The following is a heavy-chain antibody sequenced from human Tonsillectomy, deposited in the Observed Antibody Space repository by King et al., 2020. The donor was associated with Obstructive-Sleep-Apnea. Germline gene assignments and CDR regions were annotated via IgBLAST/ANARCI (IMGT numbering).Heavy chain of an antibody. D-gene: IGHD6-25*01. CDR3: ARDLMQRRNYYYYALDV. CDR2: ISSSSSDI. J-gene: IGHJ6*02. Sequence: VKLVESGGGLVKPGGSLRLSCAASAFSFSTSNMNWVRQAPGKGLEWVASISSSSSDIYYADSVKGRFTISRDNAKNSLYLQLNSLRAEDTAVYYCARDLMQRRNYYYYALDVWGQGTTVTVSS. V-gene: IGHV3-21*01. CDR1: AFSFSTSN.